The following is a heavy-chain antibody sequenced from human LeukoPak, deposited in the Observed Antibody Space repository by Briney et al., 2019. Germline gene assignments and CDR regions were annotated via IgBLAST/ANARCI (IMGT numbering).Heavy chain of an antibody. V-gene: IGHV3-66*01. D-gene: IGHD3-10*01. CDR2: FYRGGST. J-gene: IGHJ6*03. CDR1: GFTVSSNY. CDR3: ARSQDGSGSYFYYFYIDV. Sequence: GGSLRLSCAASGFTVSSNYMSWVRQAPGKGLEWVPIFYRGGSTYYADSVKGRFTVSRDNSKNILYLQMNSLRAEDTAVYYCARSQDGSGSYFYYFYIDVWGKGTTV.